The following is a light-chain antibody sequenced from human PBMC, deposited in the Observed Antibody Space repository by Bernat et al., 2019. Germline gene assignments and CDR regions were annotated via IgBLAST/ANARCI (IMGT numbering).Light chain of an antibody. CDR2: RAS. CDR1: QSVNTM. CDR3: QHYKSYAVT. V-gene: IGKV1-5*03. J-gene: IGKJ1*01. Sequence: DIQMTQSPSTLSASVGDRVTITCRASQSVNTMLAWYQQKPGKAPRLLIYRASNLQSGVPSRFSGSGSGTEFTLTISSLEPDDFATYYCQHYKSYAVTFGQGTKVDIK.